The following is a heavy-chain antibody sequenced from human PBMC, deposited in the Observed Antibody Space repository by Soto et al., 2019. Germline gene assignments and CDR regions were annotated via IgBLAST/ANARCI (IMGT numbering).Heavy chain of an antibody. D-gene: IGHD5-18*01. V-gene: IGHV3-23*01. CDR3: AKRDGHTLSRWSFDY. Sequence: EVQLLESGGGLVQPGGSLRLSCAASGFIFDNYAMSWVRQTPGKGLECVSTVHGGGGATVYADSVKGRFTISRDISKNTLYLQMNSLRAEDAALYYCAKRDGHTLSRWSFDYWGRGTLVTVSS. CDR1: GFIFDNYA. CDR2: VHGGGGAT. J-gene: IGHJ4*02.